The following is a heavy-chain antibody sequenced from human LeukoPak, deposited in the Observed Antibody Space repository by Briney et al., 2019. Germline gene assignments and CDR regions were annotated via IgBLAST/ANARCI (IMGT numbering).Heavy chain of an antibody. CDR2: ISAYNGNT. CDR1: GYTFTSYG. J-gene: IGHJ5*02. V-gene: IGHV1-18*01. Sequence: GASVKVSCKASGYTFTSYGISWVRQAPGQGLEWMGWISAYNGNTNYAQKLQGRVTMTTDTSTSTAYMELRSLRSDDTAVYYCARDRPENPLWFGEPENWFDPWGQGTLVTVSS. D-gene: IGHD3-10*01. CDR3: ARDRPENPLWFGEPENWFDP.